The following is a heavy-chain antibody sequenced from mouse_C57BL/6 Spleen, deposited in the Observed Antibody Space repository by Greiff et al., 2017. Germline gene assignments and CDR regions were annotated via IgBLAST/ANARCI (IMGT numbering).Heavy chain of an antibody. J-gene: IGHJ2*01. CDR1: GFSLRTFGMG. CDR2: IWWDDDK. V-gene: IGHV8-8*01. CDR3: ARMRNYGSSYVDY. Sequence: QVTLKVSGPGILQPSQTLSLTCSFSGFSLRTFGMGVGWIRQPSGKGLEWLAHIWWDDDKYYNPALKSRLTISKETSKSQVLLKFDNVDTAVTATYYCARMRNYGSSYVDYWGQGTTLTVSS. D-gene: IGHD1-1*01.